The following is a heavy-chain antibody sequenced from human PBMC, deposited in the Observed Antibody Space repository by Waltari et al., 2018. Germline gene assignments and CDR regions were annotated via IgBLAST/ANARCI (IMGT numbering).Heavy chain of an antibody. CDR1: GFTFSNAW. D-gene: IGHD3-16*01. J-gene: IGHJ4*02. V-gene: IGHV3-15*05. CDR3: AASLSTPGGFDY. CDR2: LISKADGGTS. Sequence: EVQLVESGGGLVNPGGALRLSCAVSGFTFSNAWMGWVRQLPGMGLDGVGPLISKADGGTSDLAAPVRGRFTISGDDSRNTLLLQMTSLKTEDTGVYYCAASLSTPGGFDYWGQGVRVTVSS.